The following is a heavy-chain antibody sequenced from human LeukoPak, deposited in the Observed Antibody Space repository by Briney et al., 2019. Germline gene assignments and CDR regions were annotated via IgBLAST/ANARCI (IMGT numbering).Heavy chain of an antibody. Sequence: GGSLRLSCAASGFTFSDYYMSWIRQAPGKGLEWVPYISSSSSYTNYADSVKGRFTISRDNAKNSLYLQMNSLRAEDTAVYYCARDFSSYGDGGYWGQGTLVTVSS. D-gene: IGHD4-17*01. CDR2: ISSSSSYT. V-gene: IGHV3-11*05. CDR3: ARDFSSYGDGGY. CDR1: GFTFSDYY. J-gene: IGHJ4*02.